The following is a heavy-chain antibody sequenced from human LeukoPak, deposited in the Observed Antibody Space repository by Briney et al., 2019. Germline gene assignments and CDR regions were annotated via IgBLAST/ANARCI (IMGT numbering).Heavy chain of an antibody. D-gene: IGHD2-15*01. V-gene: IGHV3-23*01. CDR3: AKTTTGYSSGRYPAWPIDY. J-gene: IGHJ4*02. CDR2: IFGSGGSA. Sequence: GGSLSLSCAASGFTFGSYAMYWVRQAPGKGLEWVSGIFGSGGSAHYADSVKGRFTISRDNSKNTVYLQIDSLRAEDTATYYCAKTTTGYSSGRYPAWPIDYWGQGTLVTVSS. CDR1: GFTFGSYA.